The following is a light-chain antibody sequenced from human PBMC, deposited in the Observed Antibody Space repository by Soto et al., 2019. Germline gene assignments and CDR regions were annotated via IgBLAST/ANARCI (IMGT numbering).Light chain of an antibody. Sequence: QSVLTQPPSVSGAPGQSVTISCTGTSSNIGVGYDIHWYQQPPGTAPKLVIYNNHNRPSGVPDRFSGSKSGTSGSLAITGLQAEDEADYYCAAWDDSLSGWVFGGGTKVTVL. CDR3: AAWDDSLSGWV. J-gene: IGLJ3*02. CDR2: NNH. CDR1: SSNIGVGYD. V-gene: IGLV1-40*01.